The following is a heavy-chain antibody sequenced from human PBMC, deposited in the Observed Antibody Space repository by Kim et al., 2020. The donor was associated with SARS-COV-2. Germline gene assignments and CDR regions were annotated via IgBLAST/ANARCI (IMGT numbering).Heavy chain of an antibody. CDR2: IYYRGDT. J-gene: IGHJ5*02. D-gene: IGHD3-10*01. V-gene: IGHV4-39*01. CDR1: GGSISSIDYY. CDR3: VLSHFYGCFDP. Sequence: SETLSLTCTVSGGSISSIDYYWGWIRQPPRKGLEWIGSIYYRGDTYYNTSLKSRVTMSVDTAKNQFSLQLSSVTAADTAVYYCVLSHFYGCFDPWGQGTLVTVSS.